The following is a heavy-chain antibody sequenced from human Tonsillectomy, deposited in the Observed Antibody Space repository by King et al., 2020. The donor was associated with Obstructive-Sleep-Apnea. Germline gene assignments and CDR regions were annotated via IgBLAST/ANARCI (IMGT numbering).Heavy chain of an antibody. V-gene: IGHV4-4*02. J-gene: IGHJ4*02. D-gene: IGHD6-19*01. CDR1: GGSISSNYW. CDR3: ARNGASGWSFDY. Sequence: QLQESGPGLVTPSGTLSLTCAVSGGSISSNYWWSWVRQPPGKGLEWIGEMYHRGNTNYNPSPQSRVTVSVDESKNQCSLNLNSGTAADTAVYYCARNGASGWSFDYWGQGTLVTVSS. CDR2: MYHRGNT.